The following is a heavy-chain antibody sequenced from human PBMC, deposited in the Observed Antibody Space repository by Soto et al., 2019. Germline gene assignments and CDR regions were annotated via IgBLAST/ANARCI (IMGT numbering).Heavy chain of an antibody. CDR2: IYYSGST. D-gene: IGHD2-2*01. V-gene: IGHV4-39*01. CDR1: GGSISSSSYY. Sequence: QLQLQESGPGLVKPSETLSLTCTVSGGSISSSSYYWGWIRQPLGKGLEWIGSIYYSGSTYYNPSLKRRVTIPVDTSKNQFSVKLSSVTAADTAGYYCARHTWGRQRGWFDPWGQGTLVTVSS. J-gene: IGHJ5*02. CDR3: ARHTWGRQRGWFDP.